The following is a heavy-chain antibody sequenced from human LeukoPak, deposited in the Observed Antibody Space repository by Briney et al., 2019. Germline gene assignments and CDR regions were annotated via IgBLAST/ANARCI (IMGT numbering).Heavy chain of an antibody. D-gene: IGHD6-19*01. Sequence: ASVKVSCKXSGYTFTSYGISWVQQAPGQGLEWMGWISAYNGNTNYAQKLQGRVTMTTDTSTSTAYMELRSLRSDDTAVYYCARVIAVAGIDYWGQGTLVTVSS. V-gene: IGHV1-18*01. CDR3: ARVIAVAGIDY. CDR2: ISAYNGNT. J-gene: IGHJ4*02. CDR1: GYTFTSYG.